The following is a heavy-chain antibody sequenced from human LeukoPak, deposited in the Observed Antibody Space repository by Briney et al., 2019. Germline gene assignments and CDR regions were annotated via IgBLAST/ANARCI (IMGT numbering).Heavy chain of an antibody. V-gene: IGHV3-15*01. J-gene: IGHJ6*03. D-gene: IGHD3-9*01. Sequence: PGRSLRLSCAASGFTFTTAWMNWVRQAPGKGLEWVGRIKSKTDGGTTDYAAPVKGRFTISRDDSKNTLYLQMNSLKTEDTAVYYCTTVYHISPFYYYYYMDVWGKGTTVTVSS. CDR1: GFTFTTAW. CDR2: IKSKTDGGTT. CDR3: TTVYHISPFYYYYYMDV.